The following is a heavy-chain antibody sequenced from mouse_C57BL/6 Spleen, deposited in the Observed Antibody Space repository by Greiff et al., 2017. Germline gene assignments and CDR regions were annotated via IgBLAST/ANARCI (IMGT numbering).Heavy chain of an antibody. J-gene: IGHJ4*01. CDR1: GYTFTSYW. CDR2: IYPGSGST. V-gene: IGHV1-55*01. CDR3: ARGGGNYAMDY. Sequence: VQLQQPGAELVKPGASVKMSCKASGYTFTSYWITWVKQRPGQGLEWIGDIYPGSGSTNYNEKFKSKATLTVDTSSSTAYMQLSSLTSEGSAVYYCARGGGNYAMDYWGQGTSVTVSS.